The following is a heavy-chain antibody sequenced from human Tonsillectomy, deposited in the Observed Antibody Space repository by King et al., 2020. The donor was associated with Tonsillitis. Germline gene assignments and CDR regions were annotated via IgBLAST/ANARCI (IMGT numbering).Heavy chain of an antibody. CDR3: AKDALRYFDWQPNLYY. CDR1: GFTFSSYA. V-gene: IGHV3-30*18. CDR2: ISYDGSNK. Sequence: QLVQSGGGVVQPGRSLRLSCAASGFTFSSYAMHWVRQAPGKGLEWVAVISYDGSNKYYADSVKGRIPISSDNSKNTLYLQMNSLRAEDTAVYYSAKDALRYFDWQPNLYYWGEGSLVTVSS. D-gene: IGHD3-9*01. J-gene: IGHJ4*02.